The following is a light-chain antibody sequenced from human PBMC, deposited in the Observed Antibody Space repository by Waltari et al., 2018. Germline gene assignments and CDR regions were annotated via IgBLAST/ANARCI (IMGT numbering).Light chain of an antibody. CDR1: SPNIGAGPE. CDR2: NNI. CDR3: QSYDDSLSGYV. J-gene: IGLJ3*02. Sequence: QSVLTQPPSVSGAPGQRVTISCTGRSPNIGAGPELPWYQQPPGRAPRLLISNNINRPSGVPDRISGSNSGTSASLVITGLQAEDEAEFYCQSYDDSLSGYVFGGGTKLTVL. V-gene: IGLV1-40*01.